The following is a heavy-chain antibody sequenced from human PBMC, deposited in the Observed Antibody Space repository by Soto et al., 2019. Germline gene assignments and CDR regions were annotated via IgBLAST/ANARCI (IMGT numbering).Heavy chain of an antibody. D-gene: IGHD3-3*01. CDR1: GFTFSSYG. CDR3: AKASLRFLEWLVDY. V-gene: IGHV3-30*18. J-gene: IGHJ4*02. Sequence: PGGSLRLSCAASGFTFSSYGMHWVRQAPGKGLEWVAVISYDGSNKYYADSVKGRFTISRDNSKNTLYLQMNSLRAEDTAVYYCAKASLRFLEWLVDYWGQGT. CDR2: ISYDGSNK.